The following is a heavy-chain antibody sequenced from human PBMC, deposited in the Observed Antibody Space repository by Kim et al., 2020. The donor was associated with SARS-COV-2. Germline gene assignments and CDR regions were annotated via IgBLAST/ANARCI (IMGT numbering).Heavy chain of an antibody. V-gene: IGHV4-39*01. D-gene: IGHD7-27*01. CDR2: T. J-gene: IGHJ3*02. Sequence: TSYNPSLKTRVTIPRDTSKNQCSLKLSSVTAADTAVYYCASANPDAFDIWGQGTMVTVSS. CDR3: ASANPDAFDI.